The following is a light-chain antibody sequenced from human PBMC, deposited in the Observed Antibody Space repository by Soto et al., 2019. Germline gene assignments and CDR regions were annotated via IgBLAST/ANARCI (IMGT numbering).Light chain of an antibody. CDR2: EVS. V-gene: IGLV2-8*01. Sequence: QSVLTQPPSASGSPGQSVTISCTGTSSDVGGYNYVSWYQQHPGKAPKLMIYEVSKRPSGVPDRFSGSKSGNTASLTVSGLQAEDEADYYSSSYAGSNNFDVFGTGTKVTVL. CDR1: SSDVGGYNY. J-gene: IGLJ1*01. CDR3: SSYAGSNNFDV.